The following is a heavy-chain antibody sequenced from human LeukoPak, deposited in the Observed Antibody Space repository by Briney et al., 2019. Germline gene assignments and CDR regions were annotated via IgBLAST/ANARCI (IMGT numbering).Heavy chain of an antibody. CDR2: IYTSGST. CDR1: GGSISSYY. Sequence: SETLSLTCTVSGGSISSYYWSWIRQPAGKGLEWIGRIYTSGSTNYNPSLKSRVTMSVDTSKNQFSLKLSSVTAADTAVYYCARDRFLEWLFGWFDPWGQGTLVTVSS. D-gene: IGHD3-3*01. V-gene: IGHV4-4*07. CDR3: ARDRFLEWLFGWFDP. J-gene: IGHJ5*02.